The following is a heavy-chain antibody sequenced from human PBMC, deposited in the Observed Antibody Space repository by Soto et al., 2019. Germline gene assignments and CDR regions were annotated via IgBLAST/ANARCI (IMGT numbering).Heavy chain of an antibody. CDR1: GGSMRDYY. CDR2: IYYSGNT. CDR3: ARQLGLWQPLDY. V-gene: IGHV4-59*01. Sequence: PSETLSLTCSVSGGSMRDYYWSWILQSPGKGPEWIGYIYYSGNTNYNPSLKSRVTISVDMPKSLFSLKLNSVTAADTAVYYCARQLGLWQPLDYWGRGTLVTVSS. J-gene: IGHJ4*02. D-gene: IGHD1-1*01.